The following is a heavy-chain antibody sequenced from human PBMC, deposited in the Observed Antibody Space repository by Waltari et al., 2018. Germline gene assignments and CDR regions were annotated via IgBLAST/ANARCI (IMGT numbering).Heavy chain of an antibody. D-gene: IGHD5-12*01. Sequence: QVQLQASRPGLVKPSDTLSLTCAVSGYSISSGHYWGWLRQPPGKGLEWIGSIYHSGSTYYNPSLKSRVTISVDTSKNQFSLKLSSVTAADTAVYYCARGGSMMATIRRAFDYWGQGTLVTVSS. CDR3: ARGGSMMATIRRAFDY. CDR2: IYHSGST. J-gene: IGHJ4*02. V-gene: IGHV4-38-2*01. CDR1: GYSISSGHY.